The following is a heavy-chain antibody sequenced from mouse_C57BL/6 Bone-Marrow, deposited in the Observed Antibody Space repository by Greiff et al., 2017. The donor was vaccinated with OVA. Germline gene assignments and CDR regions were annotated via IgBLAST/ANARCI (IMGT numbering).Heavy chain of an antibody. CDR3: ERGYSRWYFDV. J-gene: IGHJ1*03. D-gene: IGHD2-5*01. CDR1: GYTFTSYW. V-gene: IGHV1-55*01. CDR2: ISHGSGST. Sequence: VQLQQPGAELVKPGASVKMSCEASGYTFTSYWITWVQQTPGQGLEWIGDISHGSGSTNYNEKVKSKATLTADTSSSTDYMQLSSLTSEDSAVYYCERGYSRWYFDVWGKGTTVTVSS.